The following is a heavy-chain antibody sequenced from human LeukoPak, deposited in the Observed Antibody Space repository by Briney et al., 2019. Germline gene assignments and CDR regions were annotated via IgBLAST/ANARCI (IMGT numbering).Heavy chain of an antibody. Sequence: GGSLRLSCAASGFTFSSYWMSWVRQAPGKGLEWVANIKQDGSEKNCVDSVRGRFTISRDNARNSLYLQMNSLRAEDTAVYYCGRRRGMGSLDYWGQGTLVTVSS. CDR2: IKQDGSEK. J-gene: IGHJ4*02. D-gene: IGHD2-8*01. CDR1: GFTFSSYW. CDR3: GRRRGMGSLDY. V-gene: IGHV3-7*03.